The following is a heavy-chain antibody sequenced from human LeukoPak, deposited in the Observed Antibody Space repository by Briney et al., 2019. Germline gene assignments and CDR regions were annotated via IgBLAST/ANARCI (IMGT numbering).Heavy chain of an antibody. CDR1: GFTFSSYA. CDR2: ISSSGSTI. CDR3: AELGITMIEGV. D-gene: IGHD3-22*01. V-gene: IGHV3-48*03. Sequence: GGSLRLSCAASGFTFSSYAMSWVRQAPGKGLEWVSYISSSGSTIYYADSVKGRFTISRDNAKNSLYLQMNSLRAEDTAVYYCAELGITMIEGVWGKGTTVTISS. J-gene: IGHJ6*04.